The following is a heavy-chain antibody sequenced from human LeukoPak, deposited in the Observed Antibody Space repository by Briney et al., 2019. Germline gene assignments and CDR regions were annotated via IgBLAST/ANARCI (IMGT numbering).Heavy chain of an antibody. CDR3: AELGDFDGLDY. V-gene: IGHV3-43*01. D-gene: IGHD3-10*01. CDR2: ISWDGGST. CDR1: GFTFDDYT. J-gene: IGHJ4*02. Sequence: GGSLRLSCAASGFTFDDYTMHWVRQAPGKGLEWVSLISWDGGSTYYADSVKGRFTISRDNSKNSLYLQMNSLRTEDTALYYCAELGDFDGLDYWGQGTLVTVSS.